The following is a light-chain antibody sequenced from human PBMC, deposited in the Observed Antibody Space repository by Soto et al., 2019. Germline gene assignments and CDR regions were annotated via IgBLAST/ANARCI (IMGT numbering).Light chain of an antibody. CDR3: QGLNDYPIT. Sequence: DLQLTQSPSFLSASVGDRVTITCRASQGISSYLAWYQQKPGKAPKFLIYAASTLRGAVPSRFSGSGSGTEFTLTISSLQPEDFATYYCQGLNDYPITFGQGTRLEIK. CDR1: QGISSY. V-gene: IGKV1-9*01. J-gene: IGKJ5*01. CDR2: AAS.